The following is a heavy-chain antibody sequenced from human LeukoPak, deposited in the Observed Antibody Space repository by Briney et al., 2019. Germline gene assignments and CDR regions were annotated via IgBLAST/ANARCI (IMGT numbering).Heavy chain of an antibody. Sequence: GESLRLSCEASGFTFSNYGMHWVRRAPGKGLEWVAFIRSDGTNKYYADSVKGRFTISRDNSKNTLYLQMNSLRAADTAVYYCMRGGPYSDGLYWGQGTLVTVSS. CDR3: MRGGPYSDGLY. CDR1: GFTFSNYG. V-gene: IGHV3-30*02. CDR2: IRSDGTNK. J-gene: IGHJ4*02. D-gene: IGHD2-8*01.